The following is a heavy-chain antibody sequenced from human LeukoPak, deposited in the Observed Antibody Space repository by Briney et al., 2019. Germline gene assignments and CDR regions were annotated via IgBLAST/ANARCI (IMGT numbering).Heavy chain of an antibody. CDR2: IYDSGST. D-gene: IGHD1-26*01. Sequence: SETLSLTCTVSGGSISSYQWSWIRQPPGKGLEWIGNIYDSGSTNYNPSLKSRVTISVGTSKNQFSLKLSSVTPADTAVYYCVRGGSYFGFWGQGTLVTVSS. J-gene: IGHJ4*02. CDR3: VRGGSYFGF. CDR1: GGSISSYQ. V-gene: IGHV4-59*01.